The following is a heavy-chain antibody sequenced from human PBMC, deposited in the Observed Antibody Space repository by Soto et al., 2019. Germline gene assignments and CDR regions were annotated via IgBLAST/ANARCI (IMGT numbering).Heavy chain of an antibody. J-gene: IGHJ4*02. CDR3: ARHYYDSSGYYAFDY. V-gene: IGHV1-69*13. CDR1: GGTFSSYA. D-gene: IGHD3-22*01. CDR2: IIPIFGTA. Sequence: SVKVSCTASGGTFSSYAISWVRQAPGQGLEWMGGIIPIFGTANYAQKFQGRVTITADESTSTAYMELSSLRSEDTAVYYCARHYYDSSGYYAFDYWGQGTLVTVSS.